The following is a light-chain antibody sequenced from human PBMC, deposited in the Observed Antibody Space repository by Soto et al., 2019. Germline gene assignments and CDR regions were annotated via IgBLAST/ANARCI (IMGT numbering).Light chain of an antibody. CDR1: QSVSSSY. J-gene: IGKJ2*01. CDR3: QQYGSSPMYT. Sequence: EIVLTQSPGTLSLSPGERATLSCRASQSVSSSYFACYQQKPGQAPRLLIYGASGRATGIPDRFSGSGSGTDFTLTISRLEPEEFAVYYCQQYGSSPMYTFGQGTKLEIK. V-gene: IGKV3-20*01. CDR2: GAS.